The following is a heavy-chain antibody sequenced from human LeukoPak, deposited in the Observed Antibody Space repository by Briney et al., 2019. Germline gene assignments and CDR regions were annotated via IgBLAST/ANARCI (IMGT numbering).Heavy chain of an antibody. J-gene: IGHJ6*03. CDR2: IQHDGSDQ. Sequence: GGSLRLSCAASGFTFSSYWMSWLRQAPGKGLEWVANIQHDGSDQYYEDSVKGRFTISRDNAKDSLFLQMNSLRAEDTAVYFCAREPSYYYDSSGYNYYYMDVWGKGTTVTVSS. CDR3: AREPSYYYDSSGYNYYYMDV. D-gene: IGHD3-22*01. CDR1: GFTFSSYW. V-gene: IGHV3-7*01.